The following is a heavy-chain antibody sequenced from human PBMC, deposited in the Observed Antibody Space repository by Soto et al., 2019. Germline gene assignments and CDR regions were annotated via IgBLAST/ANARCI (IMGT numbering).Heavy chain of an antibody. CDR1: GGTFSSYA. V-gene: IGHV1-69*06. CDR2: IIPIFGTA. D-gene: IGHD3-3*01. J-gene: IGHJ6*02. Sequence: QVQLVQSGAEVKKPGSSVEVSCKASGGTFSSYAISWVRQAPGQGLEWMGGIIPIFGTANYAQKFQGRVTITADKSTSTAYMELSSLRSEDTAVYYCARCTLEWSPWSSIYYGMDVWGQGTTVTVSS. CDR3: ARCTLEWSPWSSIYYGMDV.